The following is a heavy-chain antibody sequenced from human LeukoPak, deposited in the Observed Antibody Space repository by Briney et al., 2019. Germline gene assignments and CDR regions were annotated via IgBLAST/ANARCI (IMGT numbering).Heavy chain of an antibody. J-gene: IGHJ4*02. D-gene: IGHD1-26*01. Sequence: GRSLRLSCAASGFTFSNYGMHWVRQAPGKGLEWVAGIWSDGSNKYYADSVKGRFTISRDNSKNTLYLQMTTLRAEDTAVYYCVKDSGSYSDPFDYWGQGTLVTVSS. CDR2: IWSDGSNK. V-gene: IGHV3-33*06. CDR3: VKDSGSYSDPFDY. CDR1: GFTFSNYG.